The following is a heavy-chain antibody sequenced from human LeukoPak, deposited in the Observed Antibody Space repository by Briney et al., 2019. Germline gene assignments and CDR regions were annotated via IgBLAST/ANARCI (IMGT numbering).Heavy chain of an antibody. J-gene: IGHJ4*02. Sequence: ASVKVSCKASGGTFSSYAISWGRQAPGQGLEWMGRIIPILGIANYAQKFQGRVTITADKSTSTAYMELSSLRSEDTAVYYCARGLVGATMTAYWGQGTLVTVSS. V-gene: IGHV1-69*04. D-gene: IGHD1-26*01. CDR2: IIPILGIA. CDR3: ARGLVGATMTAY. CDR1: GGTFSSYA.